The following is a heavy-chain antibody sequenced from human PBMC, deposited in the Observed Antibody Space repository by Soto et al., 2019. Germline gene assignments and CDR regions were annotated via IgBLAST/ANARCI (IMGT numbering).Heavy chain of an antibody. CDR3: AKRTLVRYFEY. CDR1: GFTFSSYD. V-gene: IGHV3-23*01. Sequence: QLLQSEGGLVQPGGSLRLSCTASGFTFSSYDMAWVRQAPGKGLEWVSSISTGGGTTYYSDSVRGRFTTSRENSKNTVYLQLNSLRAEDTAVYYCAKRTLVRYFEYWGQGTLVTVSP. CDR2: ISTGGGTT. J-gene: IGHJ4*02. D-gene: IGHD1-26*01.